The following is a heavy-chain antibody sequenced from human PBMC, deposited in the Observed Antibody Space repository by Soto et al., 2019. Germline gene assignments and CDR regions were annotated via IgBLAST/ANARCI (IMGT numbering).Heavy chain of an antibody. CDR2: INQDGSEE. J-gene: IGHJ4*02. CDR1: RFTFSTYW. Sequence: GGSLRLSCAASRFTFSTYWMSWVRQAPGKGLEWVANINQDGSEEYYVDSVNGRFTISRDNAKNSLFLQMNSLRAEDTAVYFCATASMIRGGAEYWGQGTLVTVSS. V-gene: IGHV3-7*01. D-gene: IGHD3-10*01. CDR3: ATASMIRGGAEY.